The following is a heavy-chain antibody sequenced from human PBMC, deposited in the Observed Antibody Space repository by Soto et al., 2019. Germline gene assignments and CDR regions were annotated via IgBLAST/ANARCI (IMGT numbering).Heavy chain of an antibody. Sequence: GGSLRLSCAASGFTFSSYGMHWVRQAPGKGLEWVAVISYDGSNKYYADSVKGRFTISRDNSKNTLYLQMNSLRDEDTAVYYCAKDLRAAGTYMDVWGKGTTVTVSS. V-gene: IGHV3-30*18. D-gene: IGHD6-13*01. CDR1: GFTFSSYG. CDR3: AKDLRAAGTYMDV. J-gene: IGHJ6*03. CDR2: ISYDGSNK.